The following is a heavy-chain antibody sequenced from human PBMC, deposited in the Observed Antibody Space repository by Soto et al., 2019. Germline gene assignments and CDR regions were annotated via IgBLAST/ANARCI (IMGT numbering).Heavy chain of an antibody. CDR3: ARKSADHYYYYMDV. Sequence: GASVKVSCKASGYTFTSYAMHWVRQAPGQRLEWMGWINAGNGNTKYSQKFQGRVTMTRNTSVSTAYMELSSLRSEDTAVYYCARKSADHYYYYMDVWGKGTTVTVSS. J-gene: IGHJ6*03. V-gene: IGHV1-3*01. CDR1: GYTFTSYA. CDR2: INAGNGNT.